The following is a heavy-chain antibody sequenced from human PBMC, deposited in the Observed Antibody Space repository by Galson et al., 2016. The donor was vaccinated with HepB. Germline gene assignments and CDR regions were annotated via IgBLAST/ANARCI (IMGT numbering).Heavy chain of an antibody. CDR3: ARDLGWGMGV. D-gene: IGHD1-26*01. V-gene: IGHV1-46*01. CDR1: GHTFTSEY. CDR2: INPSGGGP. Sequence: SVKVSCKASGHTFTSEYMHWVRQAPGQGLEWMGMINPSGGGPTYAQKFQGRVTMTRETSTSTIYMDLSSLRSEDTALYYCARDLGWGMGVWGQGTSVTVSS. J-gene: IGHJ6*02.